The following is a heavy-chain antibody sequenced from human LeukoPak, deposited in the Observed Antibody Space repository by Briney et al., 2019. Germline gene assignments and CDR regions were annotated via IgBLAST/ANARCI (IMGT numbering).Heavy chain of an antibody. J-gene: IGHJ4*02. CDR1: GFTFSTYA. V-gene: IGHV3-23*01. CDR2: IRDSGVGT. Sequence: GGSLRLSCAASGFTFSTYAMSWVRQAPGKGLEWVSAIRDSGVGTYYADSVRGRFTISRDNSKNTMFLQMNSLRAEDTAEYYCARDGRLTTFDYWGQGTLVTVSS. CDR3: ARDGRLTTFDY. D-gene: IGHD4/OR15-4a*01.